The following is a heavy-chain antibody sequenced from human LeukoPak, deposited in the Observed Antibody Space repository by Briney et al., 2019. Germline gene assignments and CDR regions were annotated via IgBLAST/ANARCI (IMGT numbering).Heavy chain of an antibody. CDR1: GYTFTSYY. J-gene: IGHJ5*02. CDR2: INPNSGGT. D-gene: IGHD3-22*01. Sequence: ASVKVSCKASGYTFTSYYMHWVRQAPGQGLEWMGWINPNSGGTNYAQKFQGRVTMNRDTSISTAYMELSRLRSDATAVYYCARAPRYYDSSGYYDPWGQGTLVTVSS. V-gene: IGHV1-2*02. CDR3: ARAPRYYDSSGYYDP.